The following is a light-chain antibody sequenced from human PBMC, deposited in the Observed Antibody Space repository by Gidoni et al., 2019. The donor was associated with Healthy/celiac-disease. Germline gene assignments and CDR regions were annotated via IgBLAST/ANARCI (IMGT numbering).Light chain of an antibody. CDR3: QQYRS. V-gene: IGKV1-5*03. Sequence: DIQMTQSPSTLSASVGDRVTITCRARQSISSWLAWYQQKPGKAPKLLIYKASSLESGVPSRFSGSGSGTEFTLTISSLQPDDFATYYCQQYRSFGGXTKVEIK. CDR2: KAS. J-gene: IGKJ4*01. CDR1: QSISSW.